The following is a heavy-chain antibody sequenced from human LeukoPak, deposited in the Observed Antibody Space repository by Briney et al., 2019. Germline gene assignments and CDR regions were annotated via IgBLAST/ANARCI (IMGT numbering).Heavy chain of an antibody. CDR3: AKAGVWLPAV. D-gene: IGHD3-9*01. J-gene: IGHJ4*02. CDR1: GGSVSRDNW. Sequence: SETLPLTCAVSGGSVSRDNWWSWVRQPPGKGLEWIGEIHHSGNTNYSPSLRSRVTMSLDKSRNQFSLKLNSVTAADTAVYYCAKAGVWLPAVWGQGTLVTVSS. CDR2: IHHSGNT. V-gene: IGHV4-4*02.